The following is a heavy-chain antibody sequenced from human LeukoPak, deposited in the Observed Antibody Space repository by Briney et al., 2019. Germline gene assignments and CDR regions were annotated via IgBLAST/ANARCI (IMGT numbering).Heavy chain of an antibody. Sequence: ASVKVSCKASGGTFSSYAISWVRQAPGQGLEWMGGIIPIFGTANYAQKFQGRVTITTDESTSTAYMELSSLRSEDTAVYYCARTRSFSPGAFDIWGQGTMVTVSS. CDR1: GGTFSSYA. J-gene: IGHJ3*02. D-gene: IGHD7-27*01. CDR2: IIPIFGTA. CDR3: ARTRSFSPGAFDI. V-gene: IGHV1-69*05.